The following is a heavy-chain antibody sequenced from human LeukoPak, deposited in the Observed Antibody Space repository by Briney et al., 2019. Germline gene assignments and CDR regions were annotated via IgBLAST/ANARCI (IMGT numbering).Heavy chain of an antibody. Sequence: PGGSLRLSCAASGFTFSRYSMNWVRQAPGKGLEWVSSISSSSSYIYYADSVKGRFTISRDNAKNSLYLQMNSLRAEDTAVYYCARVYDSSGYTFDYWGQGTLVTVSS. CDR3: ARVYDSSGYTFDY. D-gene: IGHD3-22*01. J-gene: IGHJ4*02. V-gene: IGHV3-21*01. CDR1: GFTFSRYS. CDR2: ISSSSSYI.